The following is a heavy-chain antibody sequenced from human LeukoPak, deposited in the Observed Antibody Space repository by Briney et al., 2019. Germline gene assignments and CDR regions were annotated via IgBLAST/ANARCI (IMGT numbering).Heavy chain of an antibody. Sequence: SETLYLTCTVSGGSISSYYWSWIRQPPGKGLEWIGYIYYSGSTNYNPSLKSRVTISVDTSKNQFSLKLSSVTAADTAFYYCARHSSYYYGMDVWGQGTMVTVSS. J-gene: IGHJ6*02. D-gene: IGHD2-2*01. CDR1: GGSISSYY. V-gene: IGHV4-59*08. CDR3: ARHSSYYYGMDV. CDR2: IYYSGST.